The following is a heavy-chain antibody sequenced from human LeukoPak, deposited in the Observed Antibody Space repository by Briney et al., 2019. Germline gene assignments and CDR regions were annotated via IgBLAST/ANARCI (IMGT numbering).Heavy chain of an antibody. V-gene: IGHV1-8*01. CDR2: MNPNSGNT. Sequence: ASVTVSCKASGYTFTSYDINWVRQATGQGLEWMGWMNPNSGNTGYAQKFQGRVTMTRNTSISTAYMELSSLRSEDTAVYYCARGPLRYFDWLLKKMYYFDYWGQGTLVTVSS. CDR3: ARGPLRYFDWLLKKMYYFDY. CDR1: GYTFTSYD. D-gene: IGHD3-9*01. J-gene: IGHJ4*02.